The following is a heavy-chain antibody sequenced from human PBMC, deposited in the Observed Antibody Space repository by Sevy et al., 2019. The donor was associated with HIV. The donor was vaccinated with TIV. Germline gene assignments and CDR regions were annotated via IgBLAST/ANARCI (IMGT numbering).Heavy chain of an antibody. CDR1: GFRFSSYG. J-gene: IGHJ3*02. CDR2: LPYDGSKE. D-gene: IGHD3-16*02. V-gene: IGHV3-30*02. Sequence: GGSLRLSCAASGFRFSSYGMNWVRQAPGKGLEWVAFLPYDGSKEDYAASVKGRFTISRDNSKNTFYLQMNSLRAEETAVYYCTKDMVTFGGIIANSPGGFDIWGQGTMVTVSS. CDR3: TKDMVTFGGIIANSPGGFDI.